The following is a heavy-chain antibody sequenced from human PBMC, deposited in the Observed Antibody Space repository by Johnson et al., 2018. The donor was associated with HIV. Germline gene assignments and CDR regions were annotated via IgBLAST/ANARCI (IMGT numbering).Heavy chain of an antibody. D-gene: IGHD4-17*01. V-gene: IGHV3-30*02. J-gene: IGHJ3*02. CDR1: GFTFSNAW. CDR2: IRYDGSNK. CDR3: ARPDYGDRGGAFDI. Sequence: QVQLVESGGGLVKPGGSLRLPCAASGFTFSNAWMTWVRQAPGKGLEWVAFIRYDGSNKYYADSVKGRFTISRDNSKNTLYLQMNSLRAEDTAVYYCARPDYGDRGGAFDIWGQGTMVTVSS.